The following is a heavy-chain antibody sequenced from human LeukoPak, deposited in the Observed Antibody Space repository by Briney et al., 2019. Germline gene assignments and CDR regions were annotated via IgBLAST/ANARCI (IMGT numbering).Heavy chain of an antibody. CDR1: GFHFSSYS. CDR2: ISSTSVTI. V-gene: IGHV3-48*01. CDR3: ARGLDY. J-gene: IGHJ4*02. Sequence: GGSLRLSCAASGFHFSSYSMNWVRQAPGKGLEWVSYISSTSVTIYYADSVQGQFTISRDNAKNSLYLQMNSLGAEDTAIYYCARGLDYWGQGTLVTVSS.